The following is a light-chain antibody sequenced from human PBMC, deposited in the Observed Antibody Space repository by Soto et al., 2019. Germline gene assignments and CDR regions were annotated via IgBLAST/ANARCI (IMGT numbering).Light chain of an antibody. J-gene: IGKJ5*01. CDR3: QQYGSSPST. CDR2: GAS. CDR1: QSVSSNY. V-gene: IGKV3-20*01. Sequence: EIVLTQSPGTLSLSPGERATLSCRASQSVSSNYLVWYQQKPGQALRLLVYGASSRATGIPDRFSGSGSGTDFTRTISRLEPEDLAVYFCQQYGSSPSTFGQGTRLEIK.